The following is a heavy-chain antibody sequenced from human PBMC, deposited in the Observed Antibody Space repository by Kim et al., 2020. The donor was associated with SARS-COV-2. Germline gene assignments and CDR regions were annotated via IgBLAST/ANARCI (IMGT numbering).Heavy chain of an antibody. Sequence: GESLKISCKGSGYTFTSYWINWVRQMPGKVLEWMGRIDPSDSYTNYSPSFQGRITISVDKSISTAYLQWSSLKASDSAMYYCARGYRSGWYDYWGQGALV. CDR3: ARGYRSGWYDY. D-gene: IGHD6-19*01. CDR1: GYTFTSYW. V-gene: IGHV5-10-1*01. J-gene: IGHJ4*02. CDR2: IDPSDSYT.